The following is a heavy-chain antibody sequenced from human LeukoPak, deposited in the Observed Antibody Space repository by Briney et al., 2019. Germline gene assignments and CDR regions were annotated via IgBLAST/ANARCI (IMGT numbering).Heavy chain of an antibody. CDR3: ARPQAVASNWYFDL. CDR2: IYPGDSDT. CDR1: GYSFTSYW. V-gene: IGHV5-51*01. Sequence: GESLKISCKGSGYSFTSYWIGWVRQMPGKGLEWMGIIYPGDSDTRYSPSFQGQVTISADKSINTAYLQWSNLKASDTAMYYCARPQAVASNWYFDLWGRGTLVTVSS. D-gene: IGHD6-19*01. J-gene: IGHJ2*01.